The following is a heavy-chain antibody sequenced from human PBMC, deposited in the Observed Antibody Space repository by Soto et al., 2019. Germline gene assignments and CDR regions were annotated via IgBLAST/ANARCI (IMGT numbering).Heavy chain of an antibody. CDR3: ARDSPITMVRGVPNGMDV. CDR2: IYYSGST. V-gene: IGHV4-59*01. CDR1: GGSISSYY. Sequence: QVQLQESGPGLVKPSETLSLTCTVSGGSISSYYWSWIRQPPGKGLEWIGYIYYSGSTNYNPSLKSRVTISVDTSKNQFSLKLSSVTAADTAVYYCARDSPITMVRGVPNGMDVWGQGTTVTVSS. D-gene: IGHD3-10*01. J-gene: IGHJ6*02.